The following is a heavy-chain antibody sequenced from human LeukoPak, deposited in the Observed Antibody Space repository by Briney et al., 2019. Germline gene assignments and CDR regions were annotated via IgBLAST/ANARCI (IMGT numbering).Heavy chain of an antibody. CDR2: INPNSGGT. CDR1: GYTFTGYY. Sequence: ASVKVSCKASGYTFTGYYMHWVRQAPGQGPEWMGRINPNSGGTNYAQKFQGRVTMTRDTSISTAYMELSRLRSDDTAVYYCARDLFTMVRGVIGIDYWGQGTLVTVSS. V-gene: IGHV1-2*06. J-gene: IGHJ4*02. D-gene: IGHD3-10*01. CDR3: ARDLFTMVRGVIGIDY.